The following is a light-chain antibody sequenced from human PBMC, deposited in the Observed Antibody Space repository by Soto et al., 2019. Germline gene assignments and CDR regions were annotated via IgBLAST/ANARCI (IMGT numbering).Light chain of an antibody. J-gene: IGKJ2*01. Sequence: EIVLTQSPGTLSLSPGERATLSCRASQSVSTCCLAWYQQKPGQAPRLLIYGASNRSTGIPDRFSGSGSGTDFTLTISRLEPEGCAVYYCQHYVTSPPLYFFGQGTKLEIK. CDR2: GAS. CDR1: QSVSTCC. V-gene: IGKV3-20*01. CDR3: QHYVTSPPLYF.